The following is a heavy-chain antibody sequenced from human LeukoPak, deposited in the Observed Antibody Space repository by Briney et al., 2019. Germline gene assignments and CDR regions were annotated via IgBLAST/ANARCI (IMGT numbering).Heavy chain of an antibody. CDR2: ISYDGSNK. CDR1: GFTFSSYA. Sequence: GGSLRLSCAASGFTFSSYAMHWVRQAPGKGLEWVAVISYDGSNKYYADSVKGRFTISRDNSKNTLYLQMNSLRAEDTAVYYCAKDSYGYFDYWGQGTLVTVSS. J-gene: IGHJ4*02. D-gene: IGHD5-18*01. CDR3: AKDSYGYFDY. V-gene: IGHV3-30-3*01.